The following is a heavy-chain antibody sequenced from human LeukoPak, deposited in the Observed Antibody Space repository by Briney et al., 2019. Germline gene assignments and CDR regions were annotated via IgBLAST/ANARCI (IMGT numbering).Heavy chain of an antibody. CDR3: ARPETQYSSGLDGFDI. J-gene: IGHJ3*02. CDR2: INSDGSRT. V-gene: IGHV3-74*01. D-gene: IGHD6-19*01. CDR1: GFTFITYW. Sequence: GSLRLSCAASGFTFITYWMHWVRQAPGKGLVWVSRINSDGSRTTYADSVKGRFTISRDNAKNTLYLQMNSLRTEDTAVYYCARPETQYSSGLDGFDIWGQGTMVTVSS.